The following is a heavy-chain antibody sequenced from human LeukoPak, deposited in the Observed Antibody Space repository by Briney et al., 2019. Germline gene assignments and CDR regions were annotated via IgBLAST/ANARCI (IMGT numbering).Heavy chain of an antibody. Sequence: GGSLRLSCAASGFTFSDYAMNWVRQAPGKGLEWVSGISGSAVGTYYADSVKGRFTISRDNSKNTLYLQMNSLRAEDTAVYYCAKRYCSGGSCCPDYWGQGTRVTVSS. CDR1: GFTFSDYA. J-gene: IGHJ4*02. CDR3: AKRYCSGGSCCPDY. CDR2: ISGSAVGT. D-gene: IGHD2-15*01. V-gene: IGHV3-23*01.